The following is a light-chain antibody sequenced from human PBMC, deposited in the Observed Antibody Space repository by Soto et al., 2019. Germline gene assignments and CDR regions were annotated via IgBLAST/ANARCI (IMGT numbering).Light chain of an antibody. CDR2: NTS. CDR3: QHYGGSFI. CDR1: QSINSKS. Sequence: EIVLTQSPGTLSLSPGEGATVSCRVSQSINSKSLVWYQRKFGQAPRLLIYNTSSRATGIPDRFSGSGSGTDFTLSISRLEPEDFGVYYCQHYGGSFIFGPGTKVDFK. V-gene: IGKV3-20*01. J-gene: IGKJ3*01.